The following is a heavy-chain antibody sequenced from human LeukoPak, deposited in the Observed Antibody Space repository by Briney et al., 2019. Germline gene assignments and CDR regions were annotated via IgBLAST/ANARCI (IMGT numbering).Heavy chain of an antibody. Sequence: ASVKVSCKVSGYTFAAYYMHWVRQAPGQGLEWMGWINPNDGDTNCAQKFQGRVTMTRDTSISTAYMDLSRLRSDDTAMYYCARWLQRDVYGDYWGQGTLVTVPS. CDR3: ARWLQRDVYGDY. CDR1: GYTFAAYY. CDR2: INPNDGDT. J-gene: IGHJ4*02. V-gene: IGHV1-2*02. D-gene: IGHD5-24*01.